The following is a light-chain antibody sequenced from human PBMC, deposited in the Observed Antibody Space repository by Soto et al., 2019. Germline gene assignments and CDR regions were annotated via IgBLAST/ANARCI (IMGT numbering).Light chain of an antibody. J-gene: IGKJ5*01. Sequence: EIVLTQSPATLCLSPGEGATLPCRTSQSVYRSLAWYQQKPGQAPRLLIYDASNRATGVPARFSGSGSGTDFTLTISSLEPEDFAVYYCQQRNDWRRGTFGQGTRLEIK. CDR2: DAS. V-gene: IGKV3-11*01. CDR3: QQRNDWRRGT. CDR1: QSVYRS.